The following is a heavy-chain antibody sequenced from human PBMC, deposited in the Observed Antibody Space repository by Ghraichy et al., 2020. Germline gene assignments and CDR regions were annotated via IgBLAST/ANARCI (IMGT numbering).Heavy chain of an antibody. CDR2: ISGSGGST. Sequence: LTCAASGFTFSSYAMSWVRQAPGKGLEWVSAISGSGGSTYYADSVKGRFTISRDNSKNTLYLQMNSLRAEDTAVYYCAKAKTAMVIYWFDPWGQGTLVTVSS. V-gene: IGHV3-23*01. CDR3: AKAKTAMVIYWFDP. CDR1: GFTFSSYA. D-gene: IGHD5-18*01. J-gene: IGHJ5*02.